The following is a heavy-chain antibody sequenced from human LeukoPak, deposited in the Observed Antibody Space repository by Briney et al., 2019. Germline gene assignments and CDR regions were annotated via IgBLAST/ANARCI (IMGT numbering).Heavy chain of an antibody. CDR3: ARDRGSSSSDH. CDR1: GFTFSSYS. CDR2: ISSSSSYI. Sequence: GGSLRLSCAASGFTFSSYSMNWVRQAPGKGLEWVSSISSSSSYIYYADSVKGRCTISRDNAKNSLYLQMNSLRAEDTAVYYCARDRGSSSSDHWGQGTLVTVSS. V-gene: IGHV3-21*01. J-gene: IGHJ4*02. D-gene: IGHD6-6*01.